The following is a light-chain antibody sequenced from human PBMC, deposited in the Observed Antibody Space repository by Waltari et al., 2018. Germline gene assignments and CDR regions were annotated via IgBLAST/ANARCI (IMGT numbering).Light chain of an antibody. CDR2: RAT. V-gene: IGKV1-5*03. Sequence: DIQMTQSPSTLSASIGDRVTITCRASQTMISWWAWYKQKPGQAPRLLIYRATAVETGVPSRFSGTGSGTEFTLTINGLQPDDSATYCCQQYDSFWSFGQGTKV. CDR1: QTMISW. J-gene: IGKJ1*01. CDR3: QQYDSFWS.